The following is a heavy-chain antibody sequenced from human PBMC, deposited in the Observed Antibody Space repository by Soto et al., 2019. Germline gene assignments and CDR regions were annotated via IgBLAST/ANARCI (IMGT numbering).Heavy chain of an antibody. CDR1: GFTFSSYV. D-gene: IGHD1-26*01. CDR3: AKSRVGANYFDY. Sequence: PGGSLRLSCAASGFTFSSYVMSWVRQAPGKGLEWVSAISGSGADTYYADSVKGRFTISRDNSKNTLYLQMNSLRAEDTAVYYCAKSRVGANYFDYWGQGTLVTVSS. CDR2: ISGSGADT. J-gene: IGHJ4*02. V-gene: IGHV3-23*01.